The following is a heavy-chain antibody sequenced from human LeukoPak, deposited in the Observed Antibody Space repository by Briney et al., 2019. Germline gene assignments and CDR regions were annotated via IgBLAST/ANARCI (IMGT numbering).Heavy chain of an antibody. D-gene: IGHD6-13*01. CDR2: IYYSGST. CDR3: ARHSSSWRENYFDY. J-gene: IGHJ4*02. V-gene: IGHV4-31*03. CDR1: GGSISSGGYY. Sequence: SETLSLTCTVSGGSISSGGYYWSWIRQHPGKGLEWIGYIYYSGSTYYNPSLKSRVTISVDTSKNQFSLKLSSVTAADTAVYYCARHSSSWRENYFDYWGQGTLVTVSS.